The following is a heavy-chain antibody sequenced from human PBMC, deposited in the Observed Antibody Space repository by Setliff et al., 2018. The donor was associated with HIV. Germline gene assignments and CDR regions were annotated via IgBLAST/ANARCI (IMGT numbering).Heavy chain of an antibody. CDR1: GFTFSTYA. CDR2: ISAGGGST. Sequence: PGGPLRLSCAASGFTFSTYAMSWVRQAPGKGLEWVSTISAGGGSTYYADSVKGRFTISRDNSKNTLYLQMNSLRAEDTAVYYCARPNYYDSSGSFDYWGQGTLVTVSS. J-gene: IGHJ4*02. CDR3: ARPNYYDSSGSFDY. V-gene: IGHV3-23*01. D-gene: IGHD3-22*01.